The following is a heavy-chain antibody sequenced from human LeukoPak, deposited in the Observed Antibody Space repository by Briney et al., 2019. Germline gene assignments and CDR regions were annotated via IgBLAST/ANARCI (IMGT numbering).Heavy chain of an antibody. CDR2: ISYDGSNK. CDR1: GFTFSSYA. J-gene: IGHJ5*02. CDR3: ARGDSSSWYHWFDP. D-gene: IGHD6-13*01. Sequence: GGSLRLSCAASGFTFSSYAMHWVRQAPGKGLEWVAVISYDGSNKYYADSVKGRFTISRDNSKNTLYLQMNSLRAEDTAVYYCARGDSSSWYHWFDPWGQGTLVTVSS. V-gene: IGHV3-30*04.